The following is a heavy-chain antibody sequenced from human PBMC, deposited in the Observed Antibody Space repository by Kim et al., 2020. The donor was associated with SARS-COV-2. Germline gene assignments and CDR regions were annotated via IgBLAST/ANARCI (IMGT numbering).Heavy chain of an antibody. J-gene: IGHJ3*02. V-gene: IGHV4-59*01. D-gene: IGHD2-15*01. Sequence: PSLKSRVTISVDTSKTQFSLKLSSVTAADTAVYYCASYCSGGSCYGAFDIWGQGTMVTVSS. CDR3: ASYCSGGSCYGAFDI.